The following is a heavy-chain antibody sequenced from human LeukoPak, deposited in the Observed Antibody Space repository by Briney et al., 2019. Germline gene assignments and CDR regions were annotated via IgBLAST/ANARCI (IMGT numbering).Heavy chain of an antibody. Sequence: SETLSLTYAVSGYSIRSGYYWGWIRQPPGQGLAWIGSIYHSGSTYYNPSRKSRVTISVNTSKNQFPLKLSSVTAADTAVYYCARTQRGYSYGRPPYYMDVWGKGTTVTVSS. CDR3: ARTQRGYSYGRPPYYMDV. D-gene: IGHD5-18*01. CDR1: GYSIRSGYY. V-gene: IGHV4-38-2*01. J-gene: IGHJ6*03. CDR2: IYHSGST.